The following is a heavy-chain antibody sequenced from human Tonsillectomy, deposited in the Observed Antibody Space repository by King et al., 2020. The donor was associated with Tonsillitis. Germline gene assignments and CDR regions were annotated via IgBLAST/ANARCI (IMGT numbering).Heavy chain of an antibody. J-gene: IGHJ4*02. D-gene: IGHD4-17*01. V-gene: IGHV1-18*04. CDR3: ARDFYGEDY. CDR2: ISTYNGNT. CDR1: GYTFTNYT. Sequence: QLVQSGGEVKKPGASVKVSCKASGYTFTNYTISWVRQAPGQGLDWMGWISTYNGNTNYAHNLQGRVTMTTDTSTSTVYMDLRSLSSDDTAMYYCARDFYGEDYWGQGTLVTVST.